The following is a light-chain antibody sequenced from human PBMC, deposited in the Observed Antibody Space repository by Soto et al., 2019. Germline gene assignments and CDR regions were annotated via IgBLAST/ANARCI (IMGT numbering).Light chain of an antibody. CDR1: QSVSSY. Sequence: EIVLTQSPATLSLSPGARATLSCRASQSVSSYLAWYQQKPGQAPRLLIYDASSRATGVPARFSGSGSGTAFTLTISSLEPEDFAVYYCQQRSNWPSTFGPGTTVDIK. V-gene: IGKV3-11*01. J-gene: IGKJ3*01. CDR3: QQRSNWPST. CDR2: DAS.